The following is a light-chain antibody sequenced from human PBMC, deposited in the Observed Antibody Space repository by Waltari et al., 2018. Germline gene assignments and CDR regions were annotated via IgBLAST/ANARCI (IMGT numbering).Light chain of an antibody. CDR2: DAS. CDR1: RAIGKA. CDR3: QQRRDWPLT. J-gene: IGKJ4*01. V-gene: IGKV3-11*01. Sequence: EIVLTQSPATLSLSPGERAQFSCRASRAIGKALAWYQQKPGQPPILLIFDASSRAPGVPARFSGGGSETDFALTINSLEPEDFAVYYCQQRRDWPLTFGGGTKVEI.